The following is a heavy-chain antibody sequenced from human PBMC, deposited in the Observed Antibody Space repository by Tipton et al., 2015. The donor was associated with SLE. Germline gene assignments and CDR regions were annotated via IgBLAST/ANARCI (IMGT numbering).Heavy chain of an antibody. CDR3: ARLGQLANVGGSTYYHPLDV. D-gene: IGHD6-6*01. V-gene: IGHV6-1*01. J-gene: IGHJ6*02. CDR1: GDSVSANSAA. CDR2: TYYRSKWYS. Sequence: GLVKPSQTLSLTCAISGDSVSANSAAWNWIRQSPSRGLEWLGRTYYRSKWYSDYAVSVKSRMTINPDTSKNQFSLKVTSVTAADTAVYYCARLGQLANVGGSTYYHPLDVWGQGTTVTVSS.